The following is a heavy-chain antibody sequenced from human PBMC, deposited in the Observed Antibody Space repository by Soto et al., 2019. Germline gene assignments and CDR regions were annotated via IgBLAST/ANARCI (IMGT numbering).Heavy chain of an antibody. CDR2: IFYTGST. Sequence: QVQLQESGPGLVKSSQTLSLTCSVSGGTINSGDYFWSWIRQPPGKGLEWIGSIFYTGSTYYSPSLKSRASMSMDTSKNLVSLRLRSPTAADTAVYFCARVNATLYRDYYFDYWGQGTLVTVSS. CDR3: ARVNATLYRDYYFDY. V-gene: IGHV4-30-4*01. CDR1: GGTINSGDYF. J-gene: IGHJ4*02. D-gene: IGHD2-15*01.